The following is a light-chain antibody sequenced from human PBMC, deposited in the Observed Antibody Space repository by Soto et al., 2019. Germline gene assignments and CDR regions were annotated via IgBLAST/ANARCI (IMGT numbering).Light chain of an antibody. CDR3: QQYKSYSSWT. Sequence: DIQMTQSPSTLSASVGDRVTITCRASQSISSWLAWYQQKPGKAPKLLIYKASYLQSWVPSTFSGSGSGTEFTLTISSLQPDDFATYYCQQYKSYSSWTFGQATKVEIK. V-gene: IGKV1-5*03. CDR2: KAS. J-gene: IGKJ1*01. CDR1: QSISSW.